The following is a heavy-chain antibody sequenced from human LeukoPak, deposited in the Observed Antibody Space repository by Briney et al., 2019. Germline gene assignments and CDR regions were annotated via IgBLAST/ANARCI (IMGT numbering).Heavy chain of an antibody. Sequence: SETLSLTCAVYGGSFSGYYWSWIRQPPGKGLEWIGEINHSGSTNYNPSLKSRVTISVDTSKNQFSLKLSSVTAADTAVYYCTSGYDYALDYWGQGTLVTVSS. D-gene: IGHD5-12*01. CDR1: GGSFSGYY. CDR3: TSGYDYALDY. J-gene: IGHJ4*02. CDR2: INHSGST. V-gene: IGHV4-34*01.